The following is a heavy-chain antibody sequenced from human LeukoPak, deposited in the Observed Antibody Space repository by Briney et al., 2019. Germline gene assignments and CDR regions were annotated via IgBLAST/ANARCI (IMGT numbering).Heavy chain of an antibody. V-gene: IGHV1-18*04. Sequence: WASVKDSCKESVYTLTSSVTSWVRQAPGQGLEWRGWICAHNGNTNYAQKLQGRVTMTTDTSTSTAYMELRSLRSDDTAVYYCARPGIAAAGDLNWFDPWGQGTLVTVSS. J-gene: IGHJ5*02. D-gene: IGHD6-13*01. CDR3: ARPGIAAAGDLNWFDP. CDR1: VYTLTSSV. CDR2: ICAHNGNT.